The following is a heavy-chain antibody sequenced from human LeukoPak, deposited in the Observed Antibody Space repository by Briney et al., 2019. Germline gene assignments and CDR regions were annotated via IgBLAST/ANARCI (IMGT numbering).Heavy chain of an antibody. CDR3: ARTAAAGYYYYYYMDV. J-gene: IGHJ6*03. CDR1: GGSISSSSYY. D-gene: IGHD6-13*01. V-gene: IGHV4-39*07. Sequence: PSETLSLTCTVSGGSISSSSYYWGWIRQPPGKGLEWIGSIYYSGSTYYNPSLKSRVTISVDTSKNQFSLKLSSVTAADTAVYYCARTAAAGYYYYYYMDVWGKGTTVTVSS. CDR2: IYYSGST.